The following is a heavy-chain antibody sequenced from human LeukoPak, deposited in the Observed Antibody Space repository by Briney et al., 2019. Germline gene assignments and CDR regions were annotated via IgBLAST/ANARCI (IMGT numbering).Heavy chain of an antibody. Sequence: PGRSLRLSCAASGFTFSSYGMPWVRQAPGKGLEWVAVIRYDGSNKYYADSVKGRFTISRDNSKNTLYLQMNSLRAEDTAVYYCARERRGRDGYNYRLDYWGQGTLVTVSS. CDR3: ARERRGRDGYNYRLDY. J-gene: IGHJ4*02. CDR1: GFTFSSYG. D-gene: IGHD5-24*01. CDR2: IRYDGSNK. V-gene: IGHV3-33*01.